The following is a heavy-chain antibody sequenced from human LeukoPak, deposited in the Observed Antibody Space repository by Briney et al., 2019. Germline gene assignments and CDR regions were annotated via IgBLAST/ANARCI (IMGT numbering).Heavy chain of an antibody. Sequence: PGGSLRLSCAASGFTFSNYWMHWVRQAPGKGLVWVSRMNSDGSSTSCADSVKGRFTISRDNSKNTLYLQMNSLRAEDTAVYYCARDHMVRGEFDPWGQGTLVTVSS. CDR1: GFTFSNYW. J-gene: IGHJ5*02. CDR2: MNSDGSST. D-gene: IGHD3-10*01. CDR3: ARDHMVRGEFDP. V-gene: IGHV3-74*01.